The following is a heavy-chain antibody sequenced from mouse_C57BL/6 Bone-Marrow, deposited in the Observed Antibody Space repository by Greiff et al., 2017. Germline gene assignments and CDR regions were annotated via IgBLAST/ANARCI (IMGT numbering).Heavy chain of an antibody. CDR1: GFTFSSYG. CDR3: ARQSGSYYSNYFDV. CDR2: ISSGGSYT. Sequence: EVMLVESGGDLVKPGGSLKLSCAASGFTFSSYGMSWVRQTPDKRLEWVATISSGGSYTYSPDSVKGRFTISRDNAKNTLYLQMSSLKSEDTAMYYCARQSGSYYSNYFDVWGTGTTVTVSS. D-gene: IGHD2-5*01. J-gene: IGHJ1*03. V-gene: IGHV5-6*01.